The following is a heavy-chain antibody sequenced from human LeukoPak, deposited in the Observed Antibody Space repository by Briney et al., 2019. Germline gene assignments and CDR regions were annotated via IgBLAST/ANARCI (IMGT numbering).Heavy chain of an antibody. CDR1: GGTFSSYA. V-gene: IGHV1-69*04. Sequence: SVKVSCKASGGTFSSYAISWVRQAPGQGLEWMGRIIPILGIANYAQKFQGRVTITADKSTSTAYMEPSSLRSEDTAVYYCARSSVFGVVNYAFDIWGQGTMVTVSS. D-gene: IGHD3-3*01. CDR2: IIPILGIA. J-gene: IGHJ3*02. CDR3: ARSSVFGVVNYAFDI.